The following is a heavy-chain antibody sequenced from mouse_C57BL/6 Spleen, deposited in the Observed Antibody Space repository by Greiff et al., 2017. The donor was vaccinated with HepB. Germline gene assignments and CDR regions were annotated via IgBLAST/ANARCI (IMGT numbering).Heavy chain of an antibody. V-gene: IGHV1-81*01. CDR2: IYPRSGNT. J-gene: IGHJ1*03. CDR1: GYTFTSYG. D-gene: IGHD2-5*01. CDR3: AHYSNSFDV. Sequence: VKLQESGAELARPGASVKLSCKASGYTFTSYGISWVKQRTGQGLEWIGEIYPRSGNTYYNEKFKGKATLTADKSSSTAYMELRSLTSEDSAVYFCAHYSNSFDVWGTGTTVTVSS.